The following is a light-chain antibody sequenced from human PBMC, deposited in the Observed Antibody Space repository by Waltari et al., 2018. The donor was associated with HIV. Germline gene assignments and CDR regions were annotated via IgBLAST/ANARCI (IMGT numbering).Light chain of an antibody. CDR2: GVS. V-gene: IGLV2-14*01. CDR3: SSFASQGTLV. CDR1: SHLVAFSNF. J-gene: IGLJ2*01. Sequence: QSPLSQPASVSGSPGQSITISCTGVSHLVAFSNFVSWYQQPPGKAPQLILSGVSGRPSGVSSRFSGSKSGATASLTISGLQAEDEAHYFCSSFASQGTLVFGGGTKLTVL.